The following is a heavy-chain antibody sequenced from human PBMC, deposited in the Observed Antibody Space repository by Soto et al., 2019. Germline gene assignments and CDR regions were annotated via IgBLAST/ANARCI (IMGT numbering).Heavy chain of an antibody. CDR3: SREAEEPTSDFYY. CDR2: ISSTTNYI. Sequence: PGGSLRLSCAASGFTFTRYSMNWVRQAPGKGLEWVSSISSTTNYIYYGDSMKGRFTISRDNGKNSLYLEIHSLRAEDTAVYYFSREAEEPTSDFYYWGQGTLVTVSS. J-gene: IGHJ4*02. CDR1: GFTFTRYS. D-gene: IGHD1-1*01. V-gene: IGHV3-21*06.